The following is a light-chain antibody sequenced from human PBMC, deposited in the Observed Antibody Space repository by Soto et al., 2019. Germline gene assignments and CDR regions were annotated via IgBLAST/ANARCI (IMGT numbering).Light chain of an antibody. Sequence: TQSPATLSVSPGGRATLSCRASQSVSSNLAWYQQKPGQPPRLLIYNASNRTTGIPARFSGSGSGTDFTLTISSLEPEDFAVYYCQQRGDWPPITFGQGTRLEIK. J-gene: IGKJ5*01. V-gene: IGKV3-11*01. CDR2: NAS. CDR1: QSVSSN. CDR3: QQRGDWPPIT.